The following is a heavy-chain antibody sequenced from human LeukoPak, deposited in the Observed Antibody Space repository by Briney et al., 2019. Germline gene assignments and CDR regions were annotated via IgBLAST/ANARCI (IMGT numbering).Heavy chain of an antibody. D-gene: IGHD1-26*01. CDR1: GYTLTELS. V-gene: IGHV1-24*01. Sequence: ASVKVSCKVSGYTLTELSMHWVRQAPGKGLEWMGGFDPEDGKTIYAQKFQGRVTMTEDTSTDTAYMELSSLRSEDTAVYYCATYPREYSGSYYNTFDYWGQGTLVTVSS. J-gene: IGHJ4*02. CDR2: FDPEDGKT. CDR3: ATYPREYSGSYYNTFDY.